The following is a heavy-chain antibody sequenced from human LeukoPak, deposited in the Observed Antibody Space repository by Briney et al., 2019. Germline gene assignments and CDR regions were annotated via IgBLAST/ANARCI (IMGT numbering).Heavy chain of an antibody. V-gene: IGHV3-30*03. J-gene: IGHJ4*02. CDR2: ISYDGSKK. CDR1: GFTFNSYG. Sequence: HPGGSLRLSCAASGFTFNSYGMHWVRQAPGKGLEWVAFISYDGSKKYSADSVKGRFTISRDNSKNTLYLQMNSLRAEDTAVYYCARDKRNEPLQWLPYPYYFDYWGQGTLVTVSS. CDR3: ARDKRNEPLQWLPYPYYFDY. D-gene: IGHD6-19*01.